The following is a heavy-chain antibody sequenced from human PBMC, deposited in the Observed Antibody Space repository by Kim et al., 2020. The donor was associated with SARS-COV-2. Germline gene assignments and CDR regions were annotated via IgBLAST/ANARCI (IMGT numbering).Heavy chain of an antibody. D-gene: IGHD3-16*02. J-gene: IGHJ6*02. V-gene: IGHV1-18*01. Sequence: ASVKVSCKASGYTFTNFAINWVRQAPGQGLEWMGWISAYNGNTNYAQKFQGRVTMTTDTSTSTATMELRSLRSGDTAMYFCARANIVTTFGGVVIMDYYGVDVWGQGTAVNVSS. CDR3: ARANIVTTFGGVVIMDYYGVDV. CDR2: ISAYNGNT. CDR1: GYTFTNFA.